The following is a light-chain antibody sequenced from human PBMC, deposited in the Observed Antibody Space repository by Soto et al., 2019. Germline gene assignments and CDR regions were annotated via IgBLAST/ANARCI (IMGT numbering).Light chain of an antibody. CDR2: EVS. V-gene: IGLV2-14*01. Sequence: QSVLTQPASVSGSPGQSITISCTGTSSDVGGYNYVSWYQQHPGKAPKLMIYEVSNRLSGVSNRFSGSKSGNTASLTISGLQAEDEADYYCSSYTSSSTPYVFGTGTKV. CDR1: SSDVGGYNY. J-gene: IGLJ1*01. CDR3: SSYTSSSTPYV.